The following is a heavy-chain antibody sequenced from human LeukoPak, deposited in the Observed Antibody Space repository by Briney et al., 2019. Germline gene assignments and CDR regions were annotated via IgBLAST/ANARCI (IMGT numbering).Heavy chain of an antibody. Sequence: PGRSLRLSCAASGFTFSTYAMHWVRQAPGKGLEWVAFIRYDGSNKYYADSVKGRFTISRDNSKNTLYLQMNSLRAEDTAVYYCASIARYFDYWGQGTLVTVSS. CDR2: IRYDGSNK. D-gene: IGHD2-15*01. J-gene: IGHJ4*02. CDR3: ASIARYFDY. V-gene: IGHV3-30*04. CDR1: GFTFSTYA.